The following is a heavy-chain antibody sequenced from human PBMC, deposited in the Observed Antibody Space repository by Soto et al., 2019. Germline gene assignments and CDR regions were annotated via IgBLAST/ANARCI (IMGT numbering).Heavy chain of an antibody. CDR3: ARVGLSAYCGGDCYSY. V-gene: IGHV4-61*01. Sequence: SETLSLTCTVSGGSVSSGSYYWSWIRQPPGKGLEWIGYIYYSGSTNYNPSLKSRVTISVDTSKNQFSLKLSSVTAADTAVYYCARVGLSAYCGGDCYSYWGQGTLVTVSS. CDR1: GGSVSSGSYY. CDR2: IYYSGST. J-gene: IGHJ4*02. D-gene: IGHD2-21*02.